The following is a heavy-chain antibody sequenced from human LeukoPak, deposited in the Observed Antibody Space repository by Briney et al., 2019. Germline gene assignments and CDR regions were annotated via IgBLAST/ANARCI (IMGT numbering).Heavy chain of an antibody. CDR2: MNPNSGIT. CDR1: GYTFTSYD. D-gene: IGHD1-26*01. V-gene: IGHV1-8*02. Sequence: ASVKVSCKASGYTFTSYDINWVRQATGQGLEWMGWMNPNSGITGYAQKFQGRVTMTRDMSTSTDYMELSSLRSEDTAIYYCARDNSVGDNAWWFDPWGQGTLVTVSS. CDR3: ARDNSVGDNAWWFDP. J-gene: IGHJ5*02.